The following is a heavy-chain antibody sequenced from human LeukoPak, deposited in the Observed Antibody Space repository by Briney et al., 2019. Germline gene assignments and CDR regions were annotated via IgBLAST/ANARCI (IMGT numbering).Heavy chain of an antibody. V-gene: IGHV3-48*04. J-gene: IGHJ4*02. CDR2: ISSSGSTI. CDR1: GFTFSSYS. Sequence: GGSLRLSCAASGFTFSSYSMNWIRQAPGKGLEWVSYISSSGSTIYYADSVKGRFTISRDNAKNSLYLQMNSLRAEDTAVYYCARELYDSSGYYDYWGQGTLVTVSS. D-gene: IGHD3-22*01. CDR3: ARELYDSSGYYDY.